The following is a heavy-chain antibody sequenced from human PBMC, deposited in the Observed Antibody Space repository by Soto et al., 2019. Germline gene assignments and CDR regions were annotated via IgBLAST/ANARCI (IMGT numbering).Heavy chain of an antibody. CDR1: GFTFSSYA. J-gene: IGHJ4*02. CDR2: ISGSGGST. Sequence: GGSLRLSCAASGFTFSSYAMSWVRQAPGKGLEWVSAISGSGGSTYYADSVKGRFTISRDNSKNTLYLQMNSLRAEDTAVYYCAKDPAGSGSYYGGFDYWGQGTLVTVSS. CDR3: AKDPAGSGSYYGGFDY. V-gene: IGHV3-23*01. D-gene: IGHD3-10*01.